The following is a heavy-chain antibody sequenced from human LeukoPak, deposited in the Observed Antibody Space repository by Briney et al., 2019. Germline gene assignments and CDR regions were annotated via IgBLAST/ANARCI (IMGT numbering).Heavy chain of an antibody. CDR2: MNPNSGNT. D-gene: IGHD1-26*01. J-gene: IGHJ4*02. CDR3: ARVVGATRAFDY. Sequence: ASVKVSCKASGYTFTSYDINWVRQATGQGLEWMGWMNPNSGNTGYAQKFQGRVTMTRNTSISTAYMELSSLRSEDTAVYYCARVVGATRAFDYWGQGTLVTVSS. CDR1: GYTFTSYD. V-gene: IGHV1-8*01.